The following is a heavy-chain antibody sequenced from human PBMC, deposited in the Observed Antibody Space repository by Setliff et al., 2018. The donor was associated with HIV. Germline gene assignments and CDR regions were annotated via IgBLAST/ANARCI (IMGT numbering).Heavy chain of an antibody. J-gene: IGHJ6*03. D-gene: IGHD5-18*01. CDR3: ARVFERAWTATDFYYMDV. CDR2: IYTSGNT. Sequence: SETLSLTCTVSGVSISNYYWSWIRQPAGKGLEWIGRIYTSGNTNYNPSLKSRVTMSVDTSKKQFSLSLTSVTAADTAVYFCARVFERAWTATDFYYMDVWGMGTTVTVSS. V-gene: IGHV4-4*07. CDR1: GVSISNYY.